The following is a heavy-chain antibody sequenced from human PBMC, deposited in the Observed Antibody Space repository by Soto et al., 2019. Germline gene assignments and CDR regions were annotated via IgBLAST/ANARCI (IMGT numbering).Heavy chain of an antibody. CDR1: GYLISSGYY. CDR3: AREGSYSAYNFAHGIQLWSFDF. D-gene: IGHD5-12*01. CDR2: IFSSGST. Sequence: SETLSLTCSVSGYLISSGYYWSWVRQPAGKGLEWIGRIFSSGSTSFNPSLESRVAMSVDTSKNHFSLNLSSVTAADMAVYYCAREGSYSAYNFAHGIQLWSFDFWGQGALVTVSS. V-gene: IGHV4-4*07. J-gene: IGHJ4*02.